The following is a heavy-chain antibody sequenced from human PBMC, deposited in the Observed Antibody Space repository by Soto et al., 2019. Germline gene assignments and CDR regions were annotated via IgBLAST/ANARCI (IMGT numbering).Heavy chain of an antibody. V-gene: IGHV4-34*01. J-gene: IGHJ6*03. CDR3: ARGRGYSYGYERGDRYYYMDV. CDR2: INHSGST. CDR1: GGSFSGYY. D-gene: IGHD5-18*01. Sequence: QVQLQQWGAGLLKPSETLSLTCAVYGGSFSGYYWSWIRQPPGKGLEWIGEINHSGSTNYNPSLTSRVTISVDTSKNQFSLKLSSVTAADTAVYYCARGRGYSYGYERGDRYYYMDVWGKGTTVTVSS.